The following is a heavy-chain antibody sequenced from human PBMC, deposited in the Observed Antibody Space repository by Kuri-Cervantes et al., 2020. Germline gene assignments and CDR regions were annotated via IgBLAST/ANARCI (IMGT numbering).Heavy chain of an antibody. CDR3: AREAYYYFYIDV. Sequence: GGSLRLSCAASGFTISSYWMSWVRQAPGKGLEWVANIKQDGSEKYYVDSVKGRFTISRDNAKNSLYLQMNSLRAEDTAVYYCAREAYYYFYIDVWGKGTTVTVSS. V-gene: IGHV3-7*01. CDR2: IKQDGSEK. CDR1: GFTISSYW. J-gene: IGHJ6*03.